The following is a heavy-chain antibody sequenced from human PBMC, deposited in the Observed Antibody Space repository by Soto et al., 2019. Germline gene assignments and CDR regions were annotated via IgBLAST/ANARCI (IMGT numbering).Heavy chain of an antibody. J-gene: IGHJ3*02. CDR2: INPATGAA. Sequence: QLHLVQSGAVVKKPGASVTVSCSASGYPVTAYYMHWVRLAPGRGLEWMGGINPATGAAKYTQTFQGRVTMTRDTSTSTVFMELSGLISEDTAVFYCARGGAVGVAGSAAFEMWGQGTLVTVSS. CDR3: ARGGAVGVAGSAAFEM. D-gene: IGHD3-3*01. V-gene: IGHV1-2*02. CDR1: GYPVTAYY.